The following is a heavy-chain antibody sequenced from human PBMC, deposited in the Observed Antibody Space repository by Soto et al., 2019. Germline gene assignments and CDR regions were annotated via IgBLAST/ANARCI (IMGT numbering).Heavy chain of an antibody. V-gene: IGHV2-5*02. CDR2: IYWDDDK. CDR3: AHSVTHVDYYYYYYYMDV. D-gene: IGHD4-4*01. CDR1: GFSLSTSGVG. Sequence: QITLKESGPTLVNPTQTLTLTCTFSGFSLSTSGVGVGWIRQPPGKALEWLALIYWDDDKRYSPSLKSRLTITKDTSKNQVVLTMTNMDPVDTATYYCAHSVTHVDYYYYYYYMDVWGKGTTVTVSS. J-gene: IGHJ6*03.